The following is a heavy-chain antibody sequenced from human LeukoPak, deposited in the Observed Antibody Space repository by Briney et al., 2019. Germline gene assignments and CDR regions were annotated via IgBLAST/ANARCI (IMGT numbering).Heavy chain of an antibody. V-gene: IGHV3-48*01. Sequence: PGGSLRLSCAASGFTFSSYSMNWVRQAPGKGLEWVSYISSSSSTIYYADSVKGRFTISRDNAKNSLYLQMNSLRAEDTAVYYCARDYVYDFWSGYYGYWGQGTLVTVSS. D-gene: IGHD3-3*01. CDR2: ISSSSSTI. CDR3: ARDYVYDFWSGYYGY. CDR1: GFTFSSYS. J-gene: IGHJ4*02.